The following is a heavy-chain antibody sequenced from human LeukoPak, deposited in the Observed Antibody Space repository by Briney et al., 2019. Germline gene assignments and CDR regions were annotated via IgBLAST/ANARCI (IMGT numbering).Heavy chain of an antibody. CDR1: GYTLTELS. J-gene: IGHJ4*02. D-gene: IGHD3-10*01. Sequence: ASVKVSCKVSGYTLTELSMHCVRQAPGKGLEWMGGFDPEDGETIYAQKFQGRVTMTEDTSTDTAYMELSSLRSEDTAVYYCATGGFMVRGVIIPHWGQGTLVTVSS. CDR3: ATGGFMVRGVIIPH. V-gene: IGHV1-24*01. CDR2: FDPEDGET.